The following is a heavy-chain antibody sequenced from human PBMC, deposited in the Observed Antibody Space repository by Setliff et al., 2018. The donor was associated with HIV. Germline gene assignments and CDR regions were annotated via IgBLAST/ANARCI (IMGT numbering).Heavy chain of an antibody. CDR2: IKTEADSGTT. V-gene: IGHV3-15*01. Sequence: PGGSLRLSCAASGFTFSDAWMTWVRQAPGKGLEWVGRIKTEADSGTTDYATPVKRRFIISRDDSTDTVYLQMDSLKSEDTAVYYCTTLDSTGNQFPLLDNWGQGTLVTVSS. J-gene: IGHJ4*02. CDR1: GFTFSDAW. D-gene: IGHD3-22*01. CDR3: TTLDSTGNQFPLLDN.